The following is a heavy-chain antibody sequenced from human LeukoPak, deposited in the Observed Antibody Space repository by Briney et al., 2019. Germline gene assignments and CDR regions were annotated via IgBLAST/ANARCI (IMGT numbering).Heavy chain of an antibody. J-gene: IGHJ4*02. V-gene: IGHV3-23*01. CDR2: ISGSGGST. CDR3: AKDGSHGSGSSH. Sequence: PGGSLRLSCAASGFTFSSYAMSWVRQAPGKGLEWVSVISGSGGSTYSADYLKARFTISRDNSKNTLYLQMNSLRAEDMAVYYCAKDGSHGSGSSHWGQGTLVAVSS. CDR1: GFTFSSYA. D-gene: IGHD3-10*01.